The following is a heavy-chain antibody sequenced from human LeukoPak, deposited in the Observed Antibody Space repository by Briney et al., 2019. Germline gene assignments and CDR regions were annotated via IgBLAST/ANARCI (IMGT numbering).Heavy chain of an antibody. CDR2: IRYGGSNK. V-gene: IGHV3-30*02. CDR1: GFTFSSYG. CDR3: AKGLVVVAATPLQFDY. Sequence: PGGSLRLSCAASGFTFSSYGMHWVRQAPGKGLERVAFIRYGGSNKYYADSVKGRFTISRDNSKNTLYLQMNSLRAEDTAVYYCAKGLVVVAATPLQFDYWGQGTLVTVSS. J-gene: IGHJ4*02. D-gene: IGHD2-15*01.